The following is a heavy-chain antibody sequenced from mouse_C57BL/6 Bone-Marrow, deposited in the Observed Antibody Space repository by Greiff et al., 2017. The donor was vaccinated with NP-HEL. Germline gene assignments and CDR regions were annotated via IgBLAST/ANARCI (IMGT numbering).Heavy chain of an antibody. CDR3: ARVLYGSSYVGYYFDY. J-gene: IGHJ2*01. V-gene: IGHV5-6*01. Sequence: EVQLQESGGDLVKPGGSLKLSCAASGFTFSSYGMSWVRQTPDKRLEWVATISSGGSYTYYPDSVKGRFTISRDNAKTTLYLQMSSLKSEDTAMYYCARVLYGSSYVGYYFDYWGQGTTLTVSS. CDR1: GFTFSSYG. D-gene: IGHD1-1*01. CDR2: ISSGGSYT.